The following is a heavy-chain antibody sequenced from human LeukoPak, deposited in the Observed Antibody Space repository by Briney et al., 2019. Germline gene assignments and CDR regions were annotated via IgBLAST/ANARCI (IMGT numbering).Heavy chain of an antibody. V-gene: IGHV3-23*01. CDR1: GFTFSSYA. J-gene: IGHJ6*02. Sequence: PGGSLRLSCAASGFTFSSYAMSWVRQAPGKGLGWVSAISGSGGSTYYADSVKGRFTISRDNSKNTLYLQMNSLRAEDTAVYYCARAHYDFWSGYYGDYYYGMDVWGQGTTVTVSS. CDR2: ISGSGGST. CDR3: ARAHYDFWSGYYGDYYYGMDV. D-gene: IGHD3-3*01.